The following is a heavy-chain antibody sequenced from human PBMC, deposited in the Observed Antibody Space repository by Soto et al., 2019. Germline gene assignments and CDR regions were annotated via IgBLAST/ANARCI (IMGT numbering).Heavy chain of an antibody. CDR3: ASTVYSSSWSAGAFDY. J-gene: IGHJ4*02. CDR2: IIPIFGTA. V-gene: IGHV1-69*01. D-gene: IGHD6-13*01. Sequence: QVQLVQSGAEVKKPGSSVKVSCKASGGTFSSYAISWVRQAPGQGLEWMGGIIPIFGTANYAQKFQGRVTITADESTSTAYMELSSLRAADTAVYYCASTVYSSSWSAGAFDYWGQGTLVTVSS. CDR1: GGTFSSYA.